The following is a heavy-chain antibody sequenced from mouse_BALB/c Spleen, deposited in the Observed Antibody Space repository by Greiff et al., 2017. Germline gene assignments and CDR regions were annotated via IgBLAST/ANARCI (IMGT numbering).Heavy chain of an antibody. V-gene: IGHV1-82*01. CDR3: ARSLLSRYFDY. Sequence: QVQLKQSGPELVKPGASVKISCKASGYAFSSSWMNWVKQRPGQGLEWIGRIYPGDGDTNYNGKFKGKATLTADKSSSTAYMQLSSLTSVDSAVYFCARSLLSRYFDYWGQGTTLTVSS. CDR1: GYAFSSSW. D-gene: IGHD6-1*01. J-gene: IGHJ2*01. CDR2: IYPGDGDT.